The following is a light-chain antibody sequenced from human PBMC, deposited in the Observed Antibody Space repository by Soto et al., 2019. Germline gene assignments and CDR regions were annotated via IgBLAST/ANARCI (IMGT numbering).Light chain of an antibody. CDR2: DSS. V-gene: IGKV1-33*01. CDR3: QQYDNLLFT. J-gene: IGKJ4*01. CDR1: QDIRYY. Sequence: DIQMTQSPSSLSASVVDRITITCQASQDIRYYLNWYQQKPGKAPKLLIYDSSNLETGVPSRFSGSGSGTDFTFTISSLQPEDAATYHCQQYDNLLFTFGGGTKVDIK.